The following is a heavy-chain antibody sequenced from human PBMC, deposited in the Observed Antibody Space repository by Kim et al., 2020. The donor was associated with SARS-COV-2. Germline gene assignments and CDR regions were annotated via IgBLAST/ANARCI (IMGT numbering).Heavy chain of an antibody. Sequence: GGSLRLSCSVSGFAFDNHALTWVRQAPGKGLEWVAFIKIGGETHHADSMRGRFTISRDNSKDTLYLQMNRLRVDDTDTYYCATETRANDFWGQGTLVTVS. CDR3: ATETRANDF. CDR1: GFAFDNHA. V-gene: IGHV3-23*03. J-gene: IGHJ4*02. CDR2: IKIGGET.